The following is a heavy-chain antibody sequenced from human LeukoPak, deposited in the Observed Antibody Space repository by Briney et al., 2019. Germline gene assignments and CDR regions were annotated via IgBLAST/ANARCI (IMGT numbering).Heavy chain of an antibody. CDR1: GASISSHY. D-gene: IGHD6-13*01. CDR2: IHYRGST. CDR3: ARSGVFTGYDAFDI. V-gene: IGHV4-59*08. J-gene: IGHJ3*02. Sequence: SETLSPTCSVSGASISSHYWSWIRQPPGKGLEWIGYIHYRGSTNYNPSLKSRVTISVDTSKNQYSLKLSSVTAADTAVYYCARSGVFTGYDAFDIWGQGTRVTVSS.